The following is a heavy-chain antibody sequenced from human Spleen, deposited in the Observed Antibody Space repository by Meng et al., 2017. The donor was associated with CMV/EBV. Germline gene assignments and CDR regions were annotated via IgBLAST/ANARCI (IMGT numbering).Heavy chain of an antibody. CDR3: ARAPKVVIAPRYGMDV. J-gene: IGHJ6*02. CDR1: GFTFSNYW. CDR2: INSDGSST. Sequence: GGSLRLSCAASGFTFSNYWMHWVRQAPGKGLVWVSRINSDGSSTSYADSVKGRFTISRDNAKNTLYLQMNSLRAEDTAVYYCARAPKVVIAPRYGMDVWGQGTTVTVSS. V-gene: IGHV3-74*01. D-gene: IGHD2-21*01.